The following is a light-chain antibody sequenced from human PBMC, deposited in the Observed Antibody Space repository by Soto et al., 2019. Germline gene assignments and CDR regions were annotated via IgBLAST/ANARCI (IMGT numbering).Light chain of an antibody. J-gene: IGKJ3*01. Sequence: DIQMTQSPSSVSASVGDRVTITCRASQDISTWLAWYQQKPGKAPKLLIYDASILESGVPAWFSGSGFGTDFTLTFSSLQPEDFATYYCQQANSFPFTFGPGTKVDIK. CDR1: QDISTW. CDR2: DAS. V-gene: IGKV1-12*01. CDR3: QQANSFPFT.